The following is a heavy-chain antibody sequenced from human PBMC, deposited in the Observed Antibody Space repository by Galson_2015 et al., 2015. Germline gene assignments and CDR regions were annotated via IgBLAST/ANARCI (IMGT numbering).Heavy chain of an antibody. D-gene: IGHD2-2*01. CDR2: INSKSDGGTT. V-gene: IGHV3-15*01. CDR3: TAGRGYCSSTSCYSSKKWFDP. J-gene: IGHJ5*02. Sequence: SLRLSCAASGFTFGNAWMTWVRQAPGKGLEWVGRINSKSDGGTTGDAAPVKGRFTISRDDSKNTLYLQLNSLKHEDTAVYYCTAGRGYCSSTSCYSSKKWFDPWGQGTLVTVSS. CDR1: GFTFGNAW.